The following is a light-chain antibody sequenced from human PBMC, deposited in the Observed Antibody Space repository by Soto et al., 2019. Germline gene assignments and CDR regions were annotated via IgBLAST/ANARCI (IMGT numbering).Light chain of an antibody. CDR2: GAS. V-gene: IGKV3-20*01. CDR3: QQYDRSPPMYT. CDR1: QSVSSSY. Sequence: IVLTQSPDTLSLSQGERATLSCRASQSVSSSYLTWYQQKPGQAPRLLIYGASTRATGIPDRFSGSGSGADFTLTISRPEPEDFAVYFCQQYDRSPPMYTFGQGTKLEIK. J-gene: IGKJ2*01.